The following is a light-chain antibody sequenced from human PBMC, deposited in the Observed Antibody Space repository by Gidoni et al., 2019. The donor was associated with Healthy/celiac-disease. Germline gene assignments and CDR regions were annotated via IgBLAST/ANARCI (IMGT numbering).Light chain of an antibody. Sequence: DIQMTQSPSTLSASVGDRVTITCRASQSISSWLAWYQQKPGKAPKLLIYKASSLESGVPSRFSGSGSGTEFTLTISSLQPDDFATYYCQQYNSYSPITFXPXTKVXIK. CDR2: KAS. J-gene: IGKJ3*01. V-gene: IGKV1-5*03. CDR1: QSISSW. CDR3: QQYNSYSPIT.